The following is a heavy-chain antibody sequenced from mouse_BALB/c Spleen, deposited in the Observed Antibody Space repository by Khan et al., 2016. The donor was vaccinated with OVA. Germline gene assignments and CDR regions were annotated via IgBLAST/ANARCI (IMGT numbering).Heavy chain of an antibody. D-gene: IGHD1-1*01. CDR2: INYSGST. Sequence: EVKLLESGPGLVKPSQSLSLTCTVTGYSITSDYAWNWIRQFPGNKLEWMGYINYSGSTNYNPSLKSRISITRDTSKNQFFLQLKSVTTEDTARYYCARVYGGDFDYWGQGTTLTVSS. CDR3: ARVYGGDFDY. CDR1: GYSITSDYA. J-gene: IGHJ2*01. V-gene: IGHV3-2*02.